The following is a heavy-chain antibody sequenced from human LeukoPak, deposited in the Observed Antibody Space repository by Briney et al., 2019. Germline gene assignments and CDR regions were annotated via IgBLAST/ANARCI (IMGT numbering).Heavy chain of an antibody. Sequence: SETLSLTCTVSGGSISSNTYYWGWIRQPPGKGLEWIGSVSNSGSTYYNPSLKSRVTISVDTSKNQFSLRLTSVTAADTAVYYCARHSSGTYYSPFDYWGQGTLVTVSS. CDR2: VSNSGST. V-gene: IGHV4-39*01. J-gene: IGHJ4*02. D-gene: IGHD1-26*01. CDR3: ARHSSGTYYSPFDY. CDR1: GGSISSNTYY.